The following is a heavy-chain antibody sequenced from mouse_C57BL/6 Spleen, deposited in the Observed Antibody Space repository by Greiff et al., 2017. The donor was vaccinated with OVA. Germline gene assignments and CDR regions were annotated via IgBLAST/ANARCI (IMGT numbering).Heavy chain of an antibody. D-gene: IGHD4-1*01. J-gene: IGHJ1*03. CDR2: ISYSGST. CDR3: ARGGNWDWYFDV. Sequence: EVKVIESGPGMVKPSQSLSLTCTVTGYSITSGYDWHWIRHFPGNKLEWMGYISYSGSTNYNPSLKSRISITHDTSKNHFFLKLNSVTTEDTATYYCARGGNWDWYFDVWGTGTTVTVSS. V-gene: IGHV3-1*01. CDR1: GYSITSGYD.